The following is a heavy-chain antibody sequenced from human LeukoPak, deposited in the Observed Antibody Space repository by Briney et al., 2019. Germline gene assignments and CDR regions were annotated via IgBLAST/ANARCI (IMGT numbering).Heavy chain of an antibody. J-gene: IGHJ4*02. CDR2: TSSSGNII. Sequence: GSLRLSCEASGFTFSSYSMNWVRQAPGKGLEWVSYTSSSGNIIYYADSVKGRFTISRDNAKNSLYLQMNSLRAEDTAVYYCATGTQIREADYWGQGTLVTVSS. CDR1: GFTFSSYS. CDR3: ATGTQIREADY. D-gene: IGHD3-10*01. V-gene: IGHV3-48*01.